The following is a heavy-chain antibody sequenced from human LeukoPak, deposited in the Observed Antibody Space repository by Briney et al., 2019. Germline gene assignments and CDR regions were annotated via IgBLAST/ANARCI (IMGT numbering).Heavy chain of an antibody. CDR2: ITSNSNDK. Sequence: GGSLRLSCAASGFIFKTYWMSWVRQAPGKGLEWLSYITSNSNDKYYADSVKGRFTISRDNAKDSLHLQMDSLRDEDTAVYYCARYYDRSGFYRDAFDLWGQGTMVTVSS. D-gene: IGHD3-22*01. CDR3: ARYYDRSGFYRDAFDL. CDR1: GFIFKTYW. J-gene: IGHJ3*01. V-gene: IGHV3-48*02.